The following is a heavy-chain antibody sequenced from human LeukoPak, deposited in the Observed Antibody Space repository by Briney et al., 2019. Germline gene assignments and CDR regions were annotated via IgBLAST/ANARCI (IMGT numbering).Heavy chain of an antibody. J-gene: IGHJ3*01. CDR1: GFSLSTYA. CDR3: ATKAGRRARLYDAFYF. Sequence: GGTQRLSCATSGFSLSTYAISWVRQAPAKGLEGVSAISSRACSTHYADFVKGRLHIPRHNYQHTLYLQLHSLSCHDTAVYYCATKAGRRARLYDAFYFWGQGTVVTVSS. D-gene: IGHD2-2*02. CDR2: ISSRACST. V-gene: IGHV3-23*01.